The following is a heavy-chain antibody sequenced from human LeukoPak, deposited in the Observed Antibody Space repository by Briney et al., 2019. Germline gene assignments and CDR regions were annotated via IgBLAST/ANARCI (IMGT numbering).Heavy chain of an antibody. Sequence: SETLSLTCTVSGGSISSGGYYWSWIRQHPGKGLEWIGYIYYSGSTYYNPSLKSRVTISVDTSKNQFSLKLSSVTAADTAVYYCERDPYCSGGSCYGHWGQGTLVTVSS. CDR2: IYYSGST. CDR1: GGSISSGGYY. CDR3: ERDPYCSGGSCYGH. V-gene: IGHV4-31*03. D-gene: IGHD2-15*01. J-gene: IGHJ4*02.